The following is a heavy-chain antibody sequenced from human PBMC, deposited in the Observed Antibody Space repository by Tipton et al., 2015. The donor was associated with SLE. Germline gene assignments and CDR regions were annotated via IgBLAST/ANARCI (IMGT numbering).Heavy chain of an antibody. CDR2: IYYSGST. CDR1: GGSISSHY. J-gene: IGHJ4*02. D-gene: IGHD3-22*01. Sequence: TLSLTCAVYGGSISSHYWSWIRQPPGKGLEWIGYIYYSGSTNYNPSLKSRVTISVDTSKNQFSLKLSSVTAADTAAYYCARAGEYYDSSGYPDYWGQGTLVTVSS. CDR3: ARAGEYYDSSGYPDY. V-gene: IGHV4-59*11.